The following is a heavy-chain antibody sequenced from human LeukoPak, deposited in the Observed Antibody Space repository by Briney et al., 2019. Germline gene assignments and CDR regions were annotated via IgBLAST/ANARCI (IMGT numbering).Heavy chain of an antibody. V-gene: IGHV3-23*01. Sequence: GGSLRLSCAASGFTFSSYAMSWVRQAPGKGLEWVSAISGSGGSTYYADSVKGRFTISRDNSKNTLYLQMNSLRAVDTAVYYCAKSSLRLGELSPHYYFDYWGQGTLVTVSS. D-gene: IGHD3-16*02. CDR3: AKSSLRLGELSPHYYFDY. CDR1: GFTFSSYA. J-gene: IGHJ4*02. CDR2: ISGSGGST.